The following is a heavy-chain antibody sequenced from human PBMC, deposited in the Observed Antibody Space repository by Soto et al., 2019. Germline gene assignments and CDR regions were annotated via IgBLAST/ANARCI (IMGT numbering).Heavy chain of an antibody. D-gene: IGHD3-3*01. CDR3: ARDVFYHFRTRSPSHFFDF. CDR2: IHAGNGNT. V-gene: IGHV1-3*01. Sequence: ASVKVSCKTFGFTFTNYVLFWVRQAPGQRLEWVGWIHAGNGNTESSEKFQGRVTLTTDTSASTAYMELSSLRSEDTALYYCARDVFYHFRTRSPSHFFDFWRQGSLVTVSS. J-gene: IGHJ4*02. CDR1: GFTFTNYV.